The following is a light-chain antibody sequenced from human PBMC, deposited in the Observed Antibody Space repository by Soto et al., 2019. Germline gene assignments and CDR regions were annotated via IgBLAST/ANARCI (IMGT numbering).Light chain of an antibody. Sequence: DIQMTQSPSSLSASVGDRVTITCRASQSINSNLIWYQQKPGEAPKPLTYTASSLYSGVPSRFSGSGSGTDFTLTITSLQPEDFATYYCQQGYTNPITFGQGTRLEIK. CDR3: QQGYTNPIT. CDR2: TAS. J-gene: IGKJ5*01. CDR1: QSINSN. V-gene: IGKV1-39*01.